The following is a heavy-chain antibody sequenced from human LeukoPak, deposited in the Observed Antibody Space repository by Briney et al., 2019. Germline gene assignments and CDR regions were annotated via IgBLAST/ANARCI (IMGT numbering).Heavy chain of an antibody. J-gene: IGHJ4*02. D-gene: IGHD6-13*01. V-gene: IGHV3-21*01. CDR1: GFTFSSYS. CDR2: ISSSSSYI. CDR3: ARDRIAAAGTPDY. Sequence: GGSLRLPCAASGFTFSSYSMNWVRQAPGKGLEWVSSISSSSSYIYYADSVKGRFTISRDNAKNSLYLQMNSLRAEDTAVYYCARDRIAAAGTPDYWGQGTLVTVSS.